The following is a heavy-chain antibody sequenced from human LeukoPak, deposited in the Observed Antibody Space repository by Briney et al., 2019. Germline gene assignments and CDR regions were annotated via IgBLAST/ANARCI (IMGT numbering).Heavy chain of an antibody. D-gene: IGHD3-10*01. CDR2: ISYDGSNE. CDR3: PRDRSYSFDY. Sequence: GGSLRLSCAASGFTFNSHAMQWVRQAPGKGLEWVAGISYDGSNEYYADSVKGRFTISRDNSKKTLYLLMNSLTAEDAAVYPCPRDRSYSFDYWGQGTLVTVSS. CDR1: GFTFNSHA. V-gene: IGHV3-30-3*01. J-gene: IGHJ4*02.